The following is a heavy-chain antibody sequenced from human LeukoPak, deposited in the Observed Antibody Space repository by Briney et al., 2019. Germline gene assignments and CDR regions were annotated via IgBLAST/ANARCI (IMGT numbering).Heavy chain of an antibody. CDR3: ASGLLMAGGTLDH. D-gene: IGHD6-19*01. Sequence: GGSLRLSCAASGFTFRTHWIHWVLQAPGEGLWWVSRLDTGGRTTTYADSVRGRFTISRDNAKDTLYLQMNSLRAEDTAVYYCASGLLMAGGTLDHWGRGTLVTVSS. CDR2: LDTGGRTT. CDR1: GFTFRTHW. J-gene: IGHJ4*02. V-gene: IGHV3-74*01.